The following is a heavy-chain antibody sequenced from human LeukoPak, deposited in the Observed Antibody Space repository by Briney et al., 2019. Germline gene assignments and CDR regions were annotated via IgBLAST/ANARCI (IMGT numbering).Heavy chain of an antibody. CDR3: AIGGDSTTSCYRCFNY. J-gene: IGHJ4*02. CDR2: IFPYYSDT. V-gene: IGHV5-51*01. CDR1: GYRLINYW. Sequence: GESLKISCKGSGYRLINYWIGWVRQMPGKGLEWMGIIFPYYSDTRYSPSFQGQVTISAEKTISTAYLKWSSLKASDTDMYYCAIGGDSTTSCYRCFNYWGQGTLVTVSS. D-gene: IGHD2-2*01.